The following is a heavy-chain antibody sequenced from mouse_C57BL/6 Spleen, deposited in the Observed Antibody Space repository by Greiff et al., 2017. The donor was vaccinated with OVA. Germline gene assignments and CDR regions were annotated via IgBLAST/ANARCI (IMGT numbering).Heavy chain of an antibody. D-gene: IGHD2-5*01. CDR1: GFTFSDYG. CDR2: ISSGSSTI. V-gene: IGHV5-17*01. Sequence: DVHLVESGGGLVKPGGSLKLSCAASGFTFSDYGMHWVRQAPEKGLEWVAYISSGSSTIYYADTVKGRFTISRDNAKNTLFLQMTSLRSEDTAMYYCARRDYSNPYYFDYWGQGTTLTVSS. J-gene: IGHJ2*01. CDR3: ARRDYSNPYYFDY.